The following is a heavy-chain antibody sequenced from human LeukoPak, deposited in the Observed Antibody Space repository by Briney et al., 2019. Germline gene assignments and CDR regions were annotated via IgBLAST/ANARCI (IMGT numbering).Heavy chain of an antibody. CDR2: FDPEDGET. J-gene: IGHJ3*02. D-gene: IGHD5-18*01. CDR1: GYTLTELS. V-gene: IGHV1-24*01. Sequence: ASVKVSCKVSGYTLTELSMHWVRRAPGKGLEWMGGFDPEDGETIYAQKFQGRVTMTEDTSTDTAYMELRSLRSDDTAVYYCARGHVDTAMVDDAFDIWGQGTMVTVSS. CDR3: ARGHVDTAMVDDAFDI.